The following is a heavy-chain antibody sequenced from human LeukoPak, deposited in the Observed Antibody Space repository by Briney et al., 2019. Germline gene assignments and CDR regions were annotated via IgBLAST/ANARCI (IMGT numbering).Heavy chain of an antibody. Sequence: SETLSLTCAVYGGSFSGYYWSWICQPPGKGLEWIGEINHSGSTNYNPSLKSRVTISVDTSKNQFSLKLSSVTAADTAVYYCARSERVDYGDYNWFDPWGQGTLVTVSS. D-gene: IGHD4-17*01. CDR2: INHSGST. V-gene: IGHV4-34*01. CDR1: GGSFSGYY. J-gene: IGHJ5*02. CDR3: ARSERVDYGDYNWFDP.